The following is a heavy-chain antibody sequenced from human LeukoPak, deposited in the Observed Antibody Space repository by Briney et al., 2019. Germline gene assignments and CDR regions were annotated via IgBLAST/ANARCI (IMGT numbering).Heavy chain of an antibody. CDR2: ISGSGGST. Sequence: GGSLRLFCAASGFTFRSYAMSRVRQAPGKGLEWVLAISGSGGSTYYADSVKGRFTISRDNSKNTLYLQMNSLRAEDTAVYYCAKEGVDYYDSSGYSHWGQGTLVTVSS. CDR1: GFTFRSYA. J-gene: IGHJ4*02. D-gene: IGHD3-22*01. CDR3: AKEGVDYYDSSGYSH. V-gene: IGHV3-23*01.